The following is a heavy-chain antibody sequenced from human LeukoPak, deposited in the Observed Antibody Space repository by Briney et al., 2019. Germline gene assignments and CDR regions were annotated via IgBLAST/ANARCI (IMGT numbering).Heavy chain of an antibody. Sequence: PGGSLRLSCAASGFTFSSYSMNWVRQAPGKGLEWVSSISSSSSYIYYADSVKGRFTISRDNAKNSLYLQMNSLRAEDTAVYYCAREGDSSSYYFFDYWGQGTLVTVSS. CDR3: AREGDSSSYYFFDY. J-gene: IGHJ4*02. CDR1: GFTFSSYS. CDR2: ISSSSSYI. D-gene: IGHD3-22*01. V-gene: IGHV3-21*01.